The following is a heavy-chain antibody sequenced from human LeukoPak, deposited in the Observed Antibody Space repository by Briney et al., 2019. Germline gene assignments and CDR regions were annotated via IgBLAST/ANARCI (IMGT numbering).Heavy chain of an antibody. D-gene: IGHD3-22*01. CDR3: ARGRVLSTTYDIFDI. V-gene: IGHV4-59*01. Sequence: SETLSLTCTVSGGSISTYYWTWIRQPPGEGLEWIVYIYYTGTTSYNPSIRTRVAISLATSKNQSSLRLISVTAADTAVYYCARGRVLSTTYDIFDIWGQGTMVTVSS. CDR2: IYYTGTT. J-gene: IGHJ3*02. CDR1: GGSISTYY.